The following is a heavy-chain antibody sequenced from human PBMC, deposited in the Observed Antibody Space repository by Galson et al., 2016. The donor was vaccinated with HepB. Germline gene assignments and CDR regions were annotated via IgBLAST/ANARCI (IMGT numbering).Heavy chain of an antibody. Sequence: SETLSLTCSASDNSLGSPSYYWAWIRQPPGKGLEWIGSLYDFDDRDIKYNPSLTGRATVSKDTSKRQFYLTLRSVTTADTAVYFCARVGARTGYNVFYFHARDVWGQGTMVTVSS. J-gene: IGHJ6*02. CDR2: LYDFDDRDI. V-gene: IGHV4-39*07. D-gene: IGHD1-26*01. CDR3: ARVGARTGYNVFYFHARDV. CDR1: DNSLGSPSYY.